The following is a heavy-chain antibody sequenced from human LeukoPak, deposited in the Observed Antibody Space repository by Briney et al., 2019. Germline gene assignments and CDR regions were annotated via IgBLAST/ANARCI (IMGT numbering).Heavy chain of an antibody. CDR3: AKDGSRYSNGADY. CDR1: GFTFSSYG. Sequence: PGGSLRLSCAASGFTFSSYGMHWVRQAPGKGLEWVAFIRCDGSNKYYADSVKGRFTISRHNSKNTLYLQMNSLRAEDTAVYYCAKDGSRYSNGADYWGQGTLVTVPS. CDR2: IRCDGSNK. D-gene: IGHD5-18*01. J-gene: IGHJ4*02. V-gene: IGHV3-30*02.